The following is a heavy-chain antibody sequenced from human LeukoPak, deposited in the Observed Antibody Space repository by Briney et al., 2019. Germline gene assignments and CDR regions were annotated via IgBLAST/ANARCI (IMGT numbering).Heavy chain of an antibody. CDR1: GYTFTSYY. D-gene: IGHD1-14*01. CDR3: ARDLSITGSTDRHWFDP. V-gene: IGHV1-46*01. CDR2: INPSGGST. J-gene: IGHJ5*02. Sequence: GASVKVSCKASGYTFTSYYMHWVRQAPGQGLEWMGIINPSGGSTSYAQKFQGRVTMTRDTSTSTVYMELSSLRSEDTAEYYCARDLSITGSTDRHWFDPWGQGTLVTVSS.